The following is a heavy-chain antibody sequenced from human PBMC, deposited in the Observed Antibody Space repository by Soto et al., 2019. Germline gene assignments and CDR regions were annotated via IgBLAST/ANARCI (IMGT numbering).Heavy chain of an antibody. Sequence: PSETLSLTCAVSGASMTTGGFSWTWVRQPPGGGLEWIGHVYHRASTQYNPPLKGRVSISVDTSRSLFSLRLTSLTAADTTVYFCTRGSAAPPSLLCFDTWGQGTPVTVSS. CDR2: VYHRAST. J-gene: IGHJ4*02. V-gene: IGHV4-30-2*01. CDR3: TRGSAAPPSLLCFDT. CDR1: GASMTTGGFS. D-gene: IGHD2-15*01.